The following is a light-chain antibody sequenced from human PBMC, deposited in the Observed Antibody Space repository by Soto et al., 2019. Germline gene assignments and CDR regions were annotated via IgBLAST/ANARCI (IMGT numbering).Light chain of an antibody. J-gene: IGKJ5*01. CDR1: QSVLHITGETF. CDR2: EVS. V-gene: IGKV2D-29*02. Sequence: DVVMTQTPLSLSVGPGQPASISCKSSQSVLHITGETFLFWYLQKPGQSPQLLIYEVSTRVSGVPDRFSGSGSGTDFTLEISRVETDDVGIYYCMQSTQLPPTVGQRTRLGI. CDR3: MQSTQLPPT.